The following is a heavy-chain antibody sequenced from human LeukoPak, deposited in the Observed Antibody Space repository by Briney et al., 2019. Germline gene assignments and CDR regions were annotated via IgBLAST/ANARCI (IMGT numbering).Heavy chain of an antibody. CDR2: IYYTGST. D-gene: IGHD3-22*01. CDR3: ATKLNYYDSSGYYSPFDY. CDR1: GGSLSGYY. J-gene: IGHJ4*02. V-gene: IGHV4-59*01. Sequence: SETLSLTCTVSGGSLSGYYWTWIRQPPGKGLEWIGDIYYTGSTNYNPSLKSRVTISVDTSKNQFSLRLSSVTAADTAIYYCATKLNYYDSSGYYSPFDYWGQGTMVTVSS.